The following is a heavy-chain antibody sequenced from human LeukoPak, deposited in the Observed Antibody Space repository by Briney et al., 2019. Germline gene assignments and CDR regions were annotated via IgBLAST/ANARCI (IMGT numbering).Heavy chain of an antibody. V-gene: IGHV1-8*03. CDR1: GYTFTSYD. D-gene: IGHD1-26*01. Sequence: ASVKVSCKASGYTFTSYDINWVRQATGQGLEWMGWMNPNSGNTGYAQKFQGRVTITRNTSISTAYMELSSLRSEDTAVYYCARDRIVGATWGEVFDYWGQGTLVTVSS. J-gene: IGHJ4*02. CDR3: ARDRIVGATWGEVFDY. CDR2: MNPNSGNT.